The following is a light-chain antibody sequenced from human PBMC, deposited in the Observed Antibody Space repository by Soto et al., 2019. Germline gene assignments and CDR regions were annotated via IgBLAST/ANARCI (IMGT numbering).Light chain of an antibody. CDR3: HQYNNRPLT. Sequence: EILMTQSPATLSVSTGERATLSCRASQSVSNNLAWYQQKPGQAPRLLMYGASTRATGIPARFSGSGSGTEFTLTISSLQSEDFVVYYCHQYNNRPLTVGGGTKVDSK. J-gene: IGKJ4*01. V-gene: IGKV3-15*01. CDR1: QSVSNN. CDR2: GAS.